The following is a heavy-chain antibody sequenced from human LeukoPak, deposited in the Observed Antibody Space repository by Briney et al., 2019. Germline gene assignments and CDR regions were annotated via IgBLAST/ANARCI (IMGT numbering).Heavy chain of an antibody. J-gene: IGHJ4*02. V-gene: IGHV3-15*01. CDR1: GFTFSNAW. Sequence: GGSLRLSCVVSGFTFSNAWMSWIRQAPGKGLEWVGRIKTKTDGDRTDYAAPVEGRFTISRDDSKNTLSLQMNSLKTEDTAVYYCTKWGGSADDYWGQGTLVTVSS. CDR3: TKWGGSADDY. D-gene: IGHD3-16*01. CDR2: IKTKTDGDRT.